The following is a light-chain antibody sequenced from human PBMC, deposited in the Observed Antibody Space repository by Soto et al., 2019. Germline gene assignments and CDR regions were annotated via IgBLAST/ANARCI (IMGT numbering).Light chain of an antibody. Sequence: QSVLTQPASVSGSPGQSITISCTGTSSDVGGYNYVSWYQQHPGKAPKLMIYDVSNRPSGVSNRFSGSKSGNTASLTISGLQAEDEADYYCSSYTSSSPLGFGGGTKVTAL. CDR1: SSDVGGYNY. CDR3: SSYTSSSPLG. V-gene: IGLV2-14*01. CDR2: DVS. J-gene: IGLJ2*01.